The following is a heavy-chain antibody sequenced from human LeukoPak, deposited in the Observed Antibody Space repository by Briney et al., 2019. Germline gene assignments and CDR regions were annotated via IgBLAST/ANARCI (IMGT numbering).Heavy chain of an antibody. J-gene: IGHJ4*02. CDR1: GGTVSNDA. Sequence: SVKVSCKASGGTVSNDAISWVRQAPGQGLEWMGRIIPSIGIADYAQKFQGRVTITADKSTSTAHVELSSLRSDDTAVYYCAISQSSYYDTSGYLGGDYWGQGTLVTVSS. CDR3: AISQSSYYDTSGYLGGDY. CDR2: IIPSIGIA. V-gene: IGHV1-69*04. D-gene: IGHD3-22*01.